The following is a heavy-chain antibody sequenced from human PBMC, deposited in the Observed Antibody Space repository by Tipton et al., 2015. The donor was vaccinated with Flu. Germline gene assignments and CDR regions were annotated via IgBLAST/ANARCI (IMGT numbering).Heavy chain of an antibody. CDR3: ARRYYYDSSGYDY. CDR2: IYYSGST. CDR1: GGSISSSSYY. Sequence: TLSLTCTVSGGSISSSSYYWGWIRQPPGKGLEWIGSIYYSGSTYYNPSLKSRVTISVDTSKNQFSLKPSSVTAADTAVYYCARRYYYDSSGYDYWGQGTLVTVSS. J-gene: IGHJ4*02. V-gene: IGHV4-39*01. D-gene: IGHD3-22*01.